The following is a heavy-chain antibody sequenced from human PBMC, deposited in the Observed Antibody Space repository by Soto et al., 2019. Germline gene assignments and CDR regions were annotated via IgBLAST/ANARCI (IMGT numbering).Heavy chain of an antibody. CDR2: IYHSGST. CDR1: GGSISSGGYS. V-gene: IGHV4-30-2*01. CDR3: ARAVDYGLLPDYP. J-gene: IGHJ5*02. D-gene: IGHD4-17*01. Sequence: SETLSLTCAVSGGSISSGGYSWSWIRQPPGKGLEWIGYIYHSGSTYYNPSLKSRVTISVDRSKNQFSLKLSSVTAADMAVYYCARAVDYGLLPDYPCGQGTLVTVSS.